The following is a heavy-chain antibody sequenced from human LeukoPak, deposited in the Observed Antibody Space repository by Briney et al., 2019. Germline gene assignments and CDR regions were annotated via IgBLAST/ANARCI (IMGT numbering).Heavy chain of an antibody. Sequence: ASVKVSCKASGYTFTDYYMHWVRQAPGQGPEWMGWIDPNSGGTNYAQKFQGRVTMTRDTSISTAYMELSRLTSDDTAVYYCARASTIRSSGSGSYGYWGQGTLVTVSS. V-gene: IGHV1-2*02. D-gene: IGHD3-10*01. CDR1: GYTFTDYY. CDR3: ARASTIRSSGSGSYGY. CDR2: IDPNSGGT. J-gene: IGHJ4*02.